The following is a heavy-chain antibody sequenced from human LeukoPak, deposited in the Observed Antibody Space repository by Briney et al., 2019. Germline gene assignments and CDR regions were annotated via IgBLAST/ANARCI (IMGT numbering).Heavy chain of an antibody. CDR2: ISAYNGNT. Sequence: ASVKVSCKASGYTFTSYGISWVRQAPGQGLEWMGWISAYNGNTNYAQKLQGRVTMTTDTSTSTAYMELRSLRSDDTAVYYCARDRSLYGGNSRRRIDYWGQGTLVTVSS. V-gene: IGHV1-18*01. D-gene: IGHD4-23*01. CDR3: ARDRSLYGGNSRRRIDY. CDR1: GYTFTSYG. J-gene: IGHJ4*02.